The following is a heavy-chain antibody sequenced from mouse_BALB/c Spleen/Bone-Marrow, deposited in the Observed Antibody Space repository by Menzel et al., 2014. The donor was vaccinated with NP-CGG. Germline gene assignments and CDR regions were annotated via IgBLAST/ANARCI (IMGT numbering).Heavy chain of an antibody. CDR3: ARSDGYRDMDY. CDR2: IYPGDGDT. CDR1: GYAFSSSW. Sequence: VQLQQSGPELVKPGASVKISCKASGYAFSSSWMNWVKQRPGQGLEWIGRIYPGDGDTKYNGKFKGEATLTADKSSSTAYMQLSSLTSVDSAVYFCARSDGYRDMDYWGQGTSVTVSS. J-gene: IGHJ4*01. D-gene: IGHD2-3*01. V-gene: IGHV1-82*01.